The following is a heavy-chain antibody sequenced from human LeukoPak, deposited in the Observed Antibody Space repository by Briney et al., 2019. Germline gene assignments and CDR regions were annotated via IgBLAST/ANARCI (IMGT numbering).Heavy chain of an antibody. D-gene: IGHD1/OR15-1a*01. Sequence: SETLSLTCTVSGGSISSYYWSWIRQPAGKGLEWIGRIYTSGSTSYNPSLKSRVTMSVDTSKNQFSLKLTSVTAADTALYHCARRMGNSDGNDAFDIWGQGTMVTVSS. CDR3: ARRMGNSDGNDAFDI. V-gene: IGHV4-4*07. CDR2: IYTSGST. CDR1: GGSISSYY. J-gene: IGHJ3*02.